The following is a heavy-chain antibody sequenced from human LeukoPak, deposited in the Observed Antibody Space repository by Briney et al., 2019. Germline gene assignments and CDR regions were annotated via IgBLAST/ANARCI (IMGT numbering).Heavy chain of an antibody. V-gene: IGHV1-18*01. J-gene: IGHJ6*02. D-gene: IGHD2-15*01. CDR1: GYTFTTYG. Sequence: GASVKVSCKASGYTFTTYGISWVRQAPGQGLEWMGWISACNGNTKYAQKFQGRVTMTTDTSTSTVYMELRSLRSDDTALYYCARQYCSGGSCQYYYGMDVWGQGTTVTVSS. CDR2: ISACNGNT. CDR3: ARQYCSGGSCQYYYGMDV.